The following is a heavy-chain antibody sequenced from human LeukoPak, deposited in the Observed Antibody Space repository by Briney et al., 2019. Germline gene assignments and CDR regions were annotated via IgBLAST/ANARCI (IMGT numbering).Heavy chain of an antibody. D-gene: IGHD4-17*01. Sequence: GGSLRLPCAASGFTFNYYAMTWVRQAPGKGLEWVSSISSTGTYIYSADSVRGRFTISRDNAKNLLYLQMNSLRAEDTAVYYCARGRRDYGDYPYWGQGTLVTVPS. V-gene: IGHV3-21*01. CDR3: ARGRRDYGDYPY. J-gene: IGHJ4*02. CDR1: GFTFNYYA. CDR2: ISSTGTYI.